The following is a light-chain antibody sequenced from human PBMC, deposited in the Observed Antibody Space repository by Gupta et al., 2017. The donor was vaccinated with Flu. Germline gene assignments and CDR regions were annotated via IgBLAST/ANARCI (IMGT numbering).Light chain of an antibody. CDR3: QQSYTTPLT. CDR1: QSISSD. J-gene: IGKJ4*01. Sequence: DIQMTQSPSSLSASVGDRVTITCRASQSISSDLNWYQQTPGKAPKFLIYSASNLQNGVSSRVSGSGSGTDFTLTIRNLQPEDFATYYCQQSYTTPLTFGGGTKVEIK. CDR2: SAS. V-gene: IGKV1-39*01.